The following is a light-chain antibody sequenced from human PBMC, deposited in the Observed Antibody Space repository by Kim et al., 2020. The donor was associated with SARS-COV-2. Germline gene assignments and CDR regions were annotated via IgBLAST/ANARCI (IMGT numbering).Light chain of an antibody. J-gene: IGKJ1*01. V-gene: IGKV3-15*01. CDR2: GAS. CDR1: RSVSSN. Sequence: SPGESATLSCRASRSVSSNLSWYHQNPGHAPRLLIYGASTRATGIPARFSGSGSGTEFTLTISSLQSEDFAVYYCQQYNNWPPWTFGQGTKVDIK. CDR3: QQYNNWPPWT.